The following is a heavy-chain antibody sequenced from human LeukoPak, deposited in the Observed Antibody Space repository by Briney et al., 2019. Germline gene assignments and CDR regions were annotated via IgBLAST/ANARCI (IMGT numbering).Heavy chain of an antibody. J-gene: IGHJ4*02. D-gene: IGHD1-26*01. Sequence: SETLSLTCGVYGDSLNDYFWSWFRQPPGKGLEWIGEINHSGSTNYNPSLKSRVTISVDTSKNQFSLKLSSVTAADTAVYYCARSKVGATRSLDYWGQGTLVTVSS. CDR2: INHSGST. CDR1: GDSLNDYF. CDR3: ARSKVGATRSLDY. V-gene: IGHV4-34*01.